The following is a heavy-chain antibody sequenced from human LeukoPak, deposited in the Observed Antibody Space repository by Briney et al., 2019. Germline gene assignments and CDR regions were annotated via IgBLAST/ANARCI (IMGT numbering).Heavy chain of an antibody. D-gene: IGHD2-2*02. CDR1: GFTFSSYS. J-gene: IGHJ4*02. CDR3: ARLYCSSTSCYIGASYDY. CDR2: ISSSSSYI. V-gene: IGHV3-21*01. Sequence: GGSPRLSCAASGFTFSSYSMNWVRQAPGKGLEWVSSISSSSSYIYYADSVKGRFTISRDNAKNSLYLQMNSLRAEDTAVYYCARLYCSSTSCYIGASYDYWGQGTLVTVSS.